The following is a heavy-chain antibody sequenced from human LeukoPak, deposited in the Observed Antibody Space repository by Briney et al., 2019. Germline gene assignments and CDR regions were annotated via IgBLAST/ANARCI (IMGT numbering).Heavy chain of an antibody. CDR3: ARAPEPRRGYYYDSSGYED. D-gene: IGHD3-22*01. V-gene: IGHV1-2*02. CDR1: GYSFTNYH. Sequence: ASVKLSCNSSGYSFTNYHMHWVRQAPGQGLEWMGWINPNSGGTNYVQKFQVRVTMTRDTSISTAYMELSRLRSDDTAVYYCARAPEPRRGYYYDSSGYEDWGQGTLVTVSS. J-gene: IGHJ4*02. CDR2: INPNSGGT.